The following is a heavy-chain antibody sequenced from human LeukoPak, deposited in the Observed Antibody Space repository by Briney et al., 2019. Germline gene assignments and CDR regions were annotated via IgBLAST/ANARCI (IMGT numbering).Heavy chain of an antibody. CDR1: GGSISSSSYY. Sequence: PSETLSHTCTVSGGSISSSSYYWGWIRQPPGKGLEWIGSIYYSGSTYYNPSLKSRVTISVDTSKNQFSLKLSSVTAADTAVYYCARHRSEVVIAAYFDYWGQGTLVTVSS. J-gene: IGHJ4*02. D-gene: IGHD2-21*01. CDR3: ARHRSEVVIAAYFDY. CDR2: IYYSGST. V-gene: IGHV4-39*01.